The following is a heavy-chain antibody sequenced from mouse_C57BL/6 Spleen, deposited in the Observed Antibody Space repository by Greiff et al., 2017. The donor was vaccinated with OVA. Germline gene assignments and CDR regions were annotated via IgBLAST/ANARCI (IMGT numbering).Heavy chain of an antibody. D-gene: IGHD1-1*01. CDR3: ARTTVVGYYDYDDRDY. CDR1: GFNIKDYY. V-gene: IGHV14-2*01. J-gene: IGHJ4*01. CDR2: IDPEDGET. Sequence: EVKLVESGAELVKPGASVKLSCTASGFNIKDYYMHWVKQRTEQGLEWIGRIDPEDGETKYAPKFQGKATITADTSSNTAYLQLSSLTSEDTAVYYCARTTVVGYYDYDDRDYWGQGTSVTVSS.